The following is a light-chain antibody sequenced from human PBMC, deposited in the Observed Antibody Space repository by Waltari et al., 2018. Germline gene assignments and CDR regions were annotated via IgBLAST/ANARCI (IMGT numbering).Light chain of an antibody. Sequence: QSALTQPASVSGSPGQSTTISCTGTSSDIASYNYASWYQQYPGEAPKLIIYDVTSRPSGVSSRFSGSKSGHTAFLTISGLQAEDEADFFCSSYTTSWTYVFGTGTTVNVL. V-gene: IGLV2-14*03. CDR2: DVT. CDR1: SSDIASYNY. J-gene: IGLJ1*01. CDR3: SSYTTSWTYV.